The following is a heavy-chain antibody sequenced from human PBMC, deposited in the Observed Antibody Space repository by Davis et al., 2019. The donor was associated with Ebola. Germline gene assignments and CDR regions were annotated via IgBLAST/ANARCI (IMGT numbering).Heavy chain of an antibody. CDR2: INTDTRNP. CDR3: ARDLGTYSSSWYNDFDY. CDR1: GYTFTSHA. V-gene: IGHV7-4-1*02. Sequence: AASVKVSCKASGYTFTSHAMNWVRQAPGQGLEWMGWINTDTRNPTYAQGFTGQFVFSLDTSVSTAYLQISSLKAEDTAVYYCARDLGTYSSSWYNDFDYWGQGTLVTVSS. D-gene: IGHD6-13*01. J-gene: IGHJ4*02.